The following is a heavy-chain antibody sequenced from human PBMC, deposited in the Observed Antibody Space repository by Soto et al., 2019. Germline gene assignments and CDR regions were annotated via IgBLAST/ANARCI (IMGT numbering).Heavy chain of an antibody. D-gene: IGHD3-9*01. Sequence: EVQLLESGGGLVQPGGSLRLSCAASGFTFSSYGMNWVRQAPGKGLEWVSAISGSSGNTYYADSVRGRFTISRDTSKNALFLQMNRLRAEDTAVCYCATPQRPFDWLWPNTYYYYGMDVWGQGTTVTVSS. J-gene: IGHJ6*02. V-gene: IGHV3-23*01. CDR2: ISGSSGNT. CDR3: ATPQRPFDWLWPNTYYYYGMDV. CDR1: GFTFSSYG.